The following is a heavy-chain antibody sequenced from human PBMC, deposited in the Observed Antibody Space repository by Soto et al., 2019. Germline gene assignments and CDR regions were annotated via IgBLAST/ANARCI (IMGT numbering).Heavy chain of an antibody. CDR3: ARDKDVTMVRGVIPFDAFDI. CDR2: ISSNGGST. CDR1: GFTFSSYA. Sequence: GVSLRLSCAASGFTFSSYAMHWVRQAPGKGLEYVSAISSNGGSTYYANSVKGRFTISRDNSKNTLYLQMGSLRAEDMAVYYCARDKDVTMVRGVIPFDAFDIWGQGTMVTVSS. D-gene: IGHD3-10*01. V-gene: IGHV3-64*01. J-gene: IGHJ3*02.